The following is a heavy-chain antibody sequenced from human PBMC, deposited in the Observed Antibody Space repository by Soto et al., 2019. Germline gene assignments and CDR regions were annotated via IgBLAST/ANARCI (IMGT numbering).Heavy chain of an antibody. CDR3: AHRTGGSFDP. CDR2: IYRDDDK. D-gene: IGHD5-12*01. Sequence: QITLKESSPTLEKPTQTLTLTCTFSGFSLSSSGVGVGWIRQPPGKALEWLALIYRDDDKRYSPSLKSRLTITKDTSKNQVVLTMTNMDPVDIATYYCAHRTGGSFDPWGQGTLVTVSS. CDR1: GFSLSSSGVG. J-gene: IGHJ5*02. V-gene: IGHV2-5*02.